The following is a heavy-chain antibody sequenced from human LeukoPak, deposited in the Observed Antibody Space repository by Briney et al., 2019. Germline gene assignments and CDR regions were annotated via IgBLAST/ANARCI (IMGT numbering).Heavy chain of an antibody. CDR1: GYSISSGYY. D-gene: IGHD2-2*01. Sequence: PSETLSLTCTVSGYSISSGYYWGWIRQPPGKGLEWIGSIYHSGSTYYNPSPKSRVTISVDTSKNQFSLKLSSVTAADTAVYYCARGRQHDYWGQGTLVTVSS. J-gene: IGHJ4*02. V-gene: IGHV4-38-2*02. CDR2: IYHSGST. CDR3: ARGRQHDY.